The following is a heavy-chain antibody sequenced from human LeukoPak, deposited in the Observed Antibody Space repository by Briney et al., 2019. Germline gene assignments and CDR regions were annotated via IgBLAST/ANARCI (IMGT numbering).Heavy chain of an antibody. D-gene: IGHD1-14*01. Sequence: PGGSLRLSCAASGFTFSSYAMHWVRQAPGKGLEYVSAISSNGGSTYYANSVKGRFTISRDNSKNTLYLQMGSLRAEGMAVYYCARAVPPTLDPWGQGTLVTVSS. J-gene: IGHJ5*02. V-gene: IGHV3-64*01. CDR2: ISSNGGST. CDR1: GFTFSSYA. CDR3: ARAVPPTLDP.